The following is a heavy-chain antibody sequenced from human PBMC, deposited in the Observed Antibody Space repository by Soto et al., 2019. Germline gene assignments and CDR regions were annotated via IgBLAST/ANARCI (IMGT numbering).Heavy chain of an antibody. CDR1: GFPFSEYS. CDR2: IANGDNHI. D-gene: IGHD2-2*01. Sequence: EVQVVESGGGLVKPGGSLRLSCAASGFPFSEYSFLWVRQAPGKGLEWLSFIANGDNHIFYSDSVKGRFTISRDNAKNSVYLQLNSLRADDSAVYYCARENGHCTDACNRGAFDIWGQGTMVTVSS. V-gene: IGHV3-21*01. CDR3: ARENGHCTDACNRGAFDI. J-gene: IGHJ3*02.